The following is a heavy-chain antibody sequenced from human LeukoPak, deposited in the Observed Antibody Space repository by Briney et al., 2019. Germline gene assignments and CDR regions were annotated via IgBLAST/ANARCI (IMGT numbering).Heavy chain of an antibody. V-gene: IGHV1-2*06. CDR1: GYTFNGYY. D-gene: IGHD3-10*01. Sequence: ASVKVSCKASGYTFNGYYMHWVRQAPGQGLEWMGRINPNSGGTNYAQKFQGRVTMTRDTSISTAYMELSRLRSDDTAVYYCAARGGFGELLSTYYYCYYYMDVWGKGTTVTVSS. J-gene: IGHJ6*03. CDR2: INPNSGGT. CDR3: AARGGFGELLSTYYYCYYYMDV.